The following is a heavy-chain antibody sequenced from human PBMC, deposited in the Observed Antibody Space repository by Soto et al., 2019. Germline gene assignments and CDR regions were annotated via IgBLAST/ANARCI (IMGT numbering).Heavy chain of an antibody. CDR1: GYTLTRYC. CDR3: ARDIVVAPTARGWFDP. Sequence: QVQLVQSGAEVKKPGASVKVSCKASGYTLTRYCIHWVRQAPGQGLEWMGIINPNSGSTSSAQKFQDRVTMTRDTSTSTVYMELSSLRSEDTAVYYCARDIVVAPTARGWFDPWGQGTLVTVSS. D-gene: IGHD2-2*01. CDR2: INPNSGST. J-gene: IGHJ5*02. V-gene: IGHV1-46*01.